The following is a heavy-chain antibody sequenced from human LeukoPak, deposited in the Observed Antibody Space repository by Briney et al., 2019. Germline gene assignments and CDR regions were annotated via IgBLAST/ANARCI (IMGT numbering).Heavy chain of an antibody. J-gene: IGHJ4*02. Sequence: ESGPALVKPTQTLTLTCTFSGFSLSTSGMSVNWIRQPPGKALEWLARIDWDDDKYYSTSLKTRLTISKDTSKNQVVLTLTNMDPVDTATYYCARIRYYYDSNGYSSTYYFDYWGQGTLVTVSS. CDR2: IDWDDDK. D-gene: IGHD3-22*01. CDR1: GFSLSTSGMS. V-gene: IGHV2-70*11. CDR3: ARIRYYYDSNGYSSTYYFDY.